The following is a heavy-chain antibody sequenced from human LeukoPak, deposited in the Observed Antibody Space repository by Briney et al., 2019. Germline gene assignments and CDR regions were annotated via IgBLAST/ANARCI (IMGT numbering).Heavy chain of an antibody. CDR1: GYTFTSYY. CDR2: INPSGGST. D-gene: IGHD1-26*01. Sequence: ASVKVSCKASGYTFTSYYMHWVRQAPGQGLEWMGIINPSGGSTSYAQKFQGRVTMTRDTSTSTVYMELSSLRSEDTAVYYCARLMAEKDSWTDPWFDYWGQGTLVTVSS. J-gene: IGHJ4*02. CDR3: ARLMAEKDSWTDPWFDY. V-gene: IGHV1-46*01.